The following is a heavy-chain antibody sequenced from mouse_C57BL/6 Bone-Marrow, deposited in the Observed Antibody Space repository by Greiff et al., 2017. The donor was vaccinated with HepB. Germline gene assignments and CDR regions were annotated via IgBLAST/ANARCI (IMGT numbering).Heavy chain of an antibody. CDR1: GYAFSSYW. D-gene: IGHD2-4*01. J-gene: IGHJ3*01. CDR2: IYPGDGDT. V-gene: IGHV1-80*01. Sequence: VQLVESGAELVKPGASVKISCKASGYAFSSYWMNWVKQRPGKGLEWIGQIYPGDGDTNYNGKFKGKATLTADKSSSTAYMQLSSLTSEDSAVYFCARRDYDPFAYWGQGTLVTVSA. CDR3: ARRDYDPFAY.